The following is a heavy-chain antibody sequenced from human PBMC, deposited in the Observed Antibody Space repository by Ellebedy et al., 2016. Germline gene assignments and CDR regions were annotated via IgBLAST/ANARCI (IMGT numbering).Heavy chain of an antibody. D-gene: IGHD2-21*02. V-gene: IGHV3-23*01. J-gene: IGHJ4*02. CDR2: ISASGGST. CDR3: AKTKWICGGDCPSDY. CDR1: GFTFSDFA. Sequence: GGSLRLSXAASGFTFSDFAMNWVRQGPRKGLEWVSTISASGGSTYYADSVKGRFTISRDNSKNTLYLQMNSLRAEDTAIYYCAKTKWICGGDCPSDYWGQGTLVTVSS.